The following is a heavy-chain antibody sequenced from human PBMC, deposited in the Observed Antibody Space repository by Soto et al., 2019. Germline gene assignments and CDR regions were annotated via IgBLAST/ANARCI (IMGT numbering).Heavy chain of an antibody. V-gene: IGHV1-18*01. J-gene: IGHJ4*02. CDR2: INGNTGST. Sequence: QVQLVQSGAEVKKPGASVKVSCKTPGNFCSKYGISWVRQAPGQGLEWMGWINGNTGSTNYAQKFRGRVTMTTDTSTGMVYMKLSNMTPNDTGIYDCGRDGDAWDQRYLDYWGQGTLVSV. CDR1: GNFCSKYG. CDR3: GRDGDAWDQRYLDY. D-gene: IGHD1-26*01.